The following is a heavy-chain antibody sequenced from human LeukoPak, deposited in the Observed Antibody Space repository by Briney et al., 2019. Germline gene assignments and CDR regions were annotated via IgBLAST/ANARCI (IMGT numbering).Heavy chain of an antibody. D-gene: IGHD4-17*01. J-gene: IGHJ4*02. CDR1: GFTFSSYS. CDR2: ISSSSSTI. CDR3: AREGATVTSR. Sequence: PGGSLRLSCAASGFTFSSYSMNWVRQAPGKGLEWVSYISSSSSTIYYADPVKGRFTISRDNAKNSLYLQMNSLRAEDTAVYYCAREGATVTSRWGQGTLVTVSS. V-gene: IGHV3-48*01.